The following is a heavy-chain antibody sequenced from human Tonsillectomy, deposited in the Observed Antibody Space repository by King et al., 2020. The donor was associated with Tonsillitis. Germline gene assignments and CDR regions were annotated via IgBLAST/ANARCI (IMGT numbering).Heavy chain of an antibody. V-gene: IGHV3-9*01. CDR1: GFTFDDYA. CDR3: AKGKVGREGAFDI. CDR2: LSWNSGSL. Sequence: VQLVESGGGLVQPGRSLRLSCAASGFTFDDYAMHWVRQAPGKGLEWVSGLSWNSGSLGYADSVKGRFYISRDNAKNSLYLQMNSLKTEDTALYYCAKGKVGREGAFDIWGQGTMVTVPS. J-gene: IGHJ3*02. D-gene: IGHD1-26*01.